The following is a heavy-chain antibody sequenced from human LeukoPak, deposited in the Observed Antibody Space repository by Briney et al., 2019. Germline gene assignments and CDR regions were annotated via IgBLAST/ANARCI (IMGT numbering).Heavy chain of an antibody. V-gene: IGHV1-18*01. J-gene: IGHJ5*02. CDR3: ARDLAVGDFWSGYYRWFDP. D-gene: IGHD3-3*01. CDR1: GYTFNSYG. Sequence: ASVKVSCKASGYTFNSYGISWVRQAPGQGLEWMGWISAYNANTNYAQKLQGRVTMTTDTSTSTAYMELRSLRSDDTAVYYCARDLAVGDFWSGYYRWFDPWGQGTLVTVSS. CDR2: ISAYNANT.